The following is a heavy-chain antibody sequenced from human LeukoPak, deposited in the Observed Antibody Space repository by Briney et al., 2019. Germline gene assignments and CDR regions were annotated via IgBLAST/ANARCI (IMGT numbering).Heavy chain of an antibody. CDR1: GYTFTSYD. V-gene: IGHV1-18*01. Sequence: ASVKVSCKASGYTFTSYDINWVRQATGQGLEWMGWMNPNSGNTNYAQKLQGRVTMTTDTSTSTAYMELRSLRSDDTAVYYCARERSYYFDYWGQGTLVTVSS. D-gene: IGHD4-17*01. CDR3: ARERSYYFDY. CDR2: MNPNSGNT. J-gene: IGHJ4*02.